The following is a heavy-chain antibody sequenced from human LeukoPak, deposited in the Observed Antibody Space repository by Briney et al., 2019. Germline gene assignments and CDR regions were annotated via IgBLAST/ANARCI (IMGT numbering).Heavy chain of an antibody. Sequence: SETLSLTCTVSGGSISSYYWSWIRQPAGKGLEWIGRIYTSGSTNYNPSLKSRVTMSVDTSKNQFSLKLSSVTAADTAVYYCARVGNYYDSWYFDLWGRGTLVTVSS. CDR3: ARVGNYYDSWYFDL. D-gene: IGHD3-22*01. CDR1: GGSISSYY. V-gene: IGHV4-4*07. CDR2: IYTSGST. J-gene: IGHJ2*01.